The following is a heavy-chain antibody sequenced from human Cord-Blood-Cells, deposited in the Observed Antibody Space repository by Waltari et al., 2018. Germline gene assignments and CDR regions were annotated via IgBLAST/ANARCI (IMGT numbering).Heavy chain of an antibody. CDR2: INPSGGST. J-gene: IGHJ4*02. CDR1: GYTFTSYY. CDR3: AICFFGVGYYFDY. D-gene: IGHD3-3*01. V-gene: IGHV1-46*01. Sequence: QVQLVQSGAEVKKPGASVKVSCKASGYTFTSYYMHWVRQAPVQGLEWMGIINPSGGSTSYGQKFQGRVTMTRDTSTSTVYMELSSLRSEDTAVYYCAICFFGVGYYFDYWGQGTLVTVSS.